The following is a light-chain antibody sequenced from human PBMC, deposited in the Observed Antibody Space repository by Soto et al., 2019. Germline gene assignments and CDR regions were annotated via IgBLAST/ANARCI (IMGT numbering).Light chain of an antibody. Sequence: QSALTQPRSVSGSPGQSVTISCTGTSSDVGADNYVSWYQQHPGKAPKFMIYAVSKRPSGVPDRFSGSKSGNTASLTISGLQAEDEADYYCCSYAGSYTWVFGGGTKLTVL. V-gene: IGLV2-11*01. CDR2: AVS. J-gene: IGLJ3*02. CDR1: SSDVGADNY. CDR3: CSYAGSYTWV.